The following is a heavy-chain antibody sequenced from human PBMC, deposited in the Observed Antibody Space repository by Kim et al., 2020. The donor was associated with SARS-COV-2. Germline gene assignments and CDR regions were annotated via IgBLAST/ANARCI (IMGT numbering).Heavy chain of an antibody. J-gene: IGHJ4*02. Sequence: SETLSLTCTVSGGSISSGGYYWSWIRQHPGKGLEWIGYIYYSGSTYYNPSLKSRVTISVDTSKNQFSLKLSSVTAADTAVYYCARINRGNYYGSGSTIDYWGQGTLVTVSS. V-gene: IGHV4-31*03. CDR3: ARINRGNYYGSGSTIDY. CDR1: GGSISSGGYY. CDR2: IYYSGST. D-gene: IGHD3-10*01.